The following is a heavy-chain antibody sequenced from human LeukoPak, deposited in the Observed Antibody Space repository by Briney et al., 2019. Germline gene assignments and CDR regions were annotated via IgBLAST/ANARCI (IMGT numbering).Heavy chain of an antibody. D-gene: IGHD3-10*01. J-gene: IGHJ3*02. CDR3: ARVTYYFDSGSNNTISWSFDI. CDR2: IYPGDSDT. CDR1: GYSFTTYW. Sequence: GESLKISCKGSGYSFTTYWIGWVRQMPGKGLEWMGIIYPGDSDTRYSPSFQGQVTISADKSISTAYLQWSSLRASDTAMYYCARVTYYFDSGSNNTISWSFDIWGHGTMVTVSS. V-gene: IGHV5-51*01.